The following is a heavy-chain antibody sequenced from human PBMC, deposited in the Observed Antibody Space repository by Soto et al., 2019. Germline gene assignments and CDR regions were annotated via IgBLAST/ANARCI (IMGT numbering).Heavy chain of an antibody. D-gene: IGHD2-8*01. CDR2: IYPSDSDT. V-gene: IGHV5-51*01. Sequence: PCEPLKISCKGSGYSFSSYWSGWVRKMPGKGLEWMGSIYPSDSDTKYSPSFQGHVTISADKSITTAYLQWSSLKASDTAVYYCVRHYFGGFCTPPVCYTLESWGPGPLVTVSS. CDR3: VRHYFGGFCTPPVCYTLES. CDR1: GYSFSSYW. J-gene: IGHJ4*02.